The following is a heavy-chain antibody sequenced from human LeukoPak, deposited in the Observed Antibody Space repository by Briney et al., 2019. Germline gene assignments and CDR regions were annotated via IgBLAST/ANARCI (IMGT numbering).Heavy chain of an antibody. CDR1: GFTFSSYA. J-gene: IGHJ6*02. V-gene: IGHV3-30-3*01. CDR2: ISYDGSNK. CDR3: ARERRLQSGSYYYYGMDV. Sequence: GGSLRLSCAASGFTFSSYAMHWVRQAPGKGLEWVAVISYDGSNKYYADSVKGRFTISRDNSKNTLYLQMNSLRAEDTAVYYCARERRLQSGSYYYYGMDVWGQGTTVTVSS. D-gene: IGHD5-24*01.